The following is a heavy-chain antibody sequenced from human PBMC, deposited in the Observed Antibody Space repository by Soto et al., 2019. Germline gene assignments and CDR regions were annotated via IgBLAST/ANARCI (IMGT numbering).Heavy chain of an antibody. Sequence: PSETLSLTCTVSGGSISSGDYYWSWIRQPPGKGLEWIGYIYYSGSTYYNPSLKSRVSISVDTSKNQFSLMLSSVTAADTAMYYCARILAGQQVIGENWFYPWGQGTLVTVSS. J-gene: IGHJ5*02. CDR2: IYYSGST. CDR1: GGSISSGDYY. D-gene: IGHD2-21*01. CDR3: ARILAGQQVIGENWFYP. V-gene: IGHV4-30-4*01.